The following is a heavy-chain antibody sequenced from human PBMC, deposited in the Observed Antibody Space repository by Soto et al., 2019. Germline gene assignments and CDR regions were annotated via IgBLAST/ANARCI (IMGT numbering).Heavy chain of an antibody. V-gene: IGHV4-31*03. CDR2: IYYTGST. CDR3: ARDRRAAHNPRGSHDP. Sequence: QVQLQESGPRLVKPSQTLSLTCNVSGDYIRSGGYYWSWIRQRPGKDVEWIGYIYYTGSTYYNRPLRRRLSMSVATSENQFSLKLTSVTAADTAIYYCARDRRAAHNPRGSHDPWGQGIMVTVSA. D-gene: IGHD6-13*01. J-gene: IGHJ5*02. CDR1: GDYIRSGGYY.